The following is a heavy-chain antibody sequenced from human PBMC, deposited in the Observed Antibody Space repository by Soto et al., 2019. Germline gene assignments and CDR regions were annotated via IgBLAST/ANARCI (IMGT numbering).Heavy chain of an antibody. J-gene: IGHJ5*02. CDR1: GGSISSSNW. CDR3: ARVDSSSGGGWFDP. Sequence: QVQLQESGPGLVKPSGTLSLTCAVSGGSISSSNWWSWVRQPPGKGLEWSGEIYHSGSSNYNPSLKSRVTISVDKSKSQFSLKLSSVTAADTAVYYCARVDSSSGGGWFDPWGQGTLVTVSS. V-gene: IGHV4-4*02. D-gene: IGHD6-13*01. CDR2: IYHSGSS.